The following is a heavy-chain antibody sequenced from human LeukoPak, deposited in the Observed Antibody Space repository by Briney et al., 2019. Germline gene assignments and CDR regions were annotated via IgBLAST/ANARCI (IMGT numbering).Heavy chain of an antibody. CDR3: ARDVVGSLDY. D-gene: IGHD1-26*01. J-gene: IGHJ4*02. CDR2: ISSSGSTI. Sequence: PGGSLRLSCAASGFTFSDYYMSWIRQAPGKGLEWVSYISSSGSTIYYADSVKGRFTISRDNAKNSLYLQMTNLRGDDTAVYYCARDVVGSLDYWGQGTLVTVSS. CDR1: GFTFSDYY. V-gene: IGHV3-11*04.